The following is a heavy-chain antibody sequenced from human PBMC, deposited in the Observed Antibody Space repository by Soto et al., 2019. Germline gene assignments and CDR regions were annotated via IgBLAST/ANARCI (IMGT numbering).Heavy chain of an antibody. CDR2: ISGSGGST. V-gene: IGHV3-23*01. Sequence: EVQLLESGGGLVQPGGSLRLSCAASGFTFSSYAMSWVRQAPGKGLEWVSAISGSGGSTYYADSVKGRFTISRDNSKNQLYLQMNSLRAEDTAGYYCAKDHPHMVVASLPGFDPWGQGTLVTVSS. D-gene: IGHD2-15*01. J-gene: IGHJ5*02. CDR1: GFTFSSYA. CDR3: AKDHPHMVVASLPGFDP.